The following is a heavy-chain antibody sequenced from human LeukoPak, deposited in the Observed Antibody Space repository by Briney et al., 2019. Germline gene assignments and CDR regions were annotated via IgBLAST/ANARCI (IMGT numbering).Heavy chain of an antibody. Sequence: SETLSLTCTVSGVSISSYHWTWIRQPAGKGLEWIGRIYTSGSTYYNPSLKSRVTISVDTSKNQFSLKLSSVTAADTAVYYCARQSCSSTSCYFDTAMVKTRVGNWFDPWGQGTLVTVSS. D-gene: IGHD2-2*01. CDR3: ARQSCSSTSCYFDTAMVKTRVGNWFDP. V-gene: IGHV4-4*07. J-gene: IGHJ5*02. CDR1: GVSISSYH. CDR2: IYTSGST.